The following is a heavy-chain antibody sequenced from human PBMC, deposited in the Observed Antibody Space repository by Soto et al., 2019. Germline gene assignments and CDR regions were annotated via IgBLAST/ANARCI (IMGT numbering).Heavy chain of an antibody. CDR3: ARTPRAAAGY. D-gene: IGHD6-13*01. J-gene: IGHJ4*02. Sequence: QVRLVQSGAEVKEPGASVRVSCKASGYTFTSYNFNWVRQAPGQGLEWMGWINTYNGDTNYAQKLQGRVTMTTDTSTSTVYMELRGLRSDDTAVYYCARTPRAAAGYWGQGTLVTVSS. V-gene: IGHV1-18*04. CDR1: GYTFTSYN. CDR2: INTYNGDT.